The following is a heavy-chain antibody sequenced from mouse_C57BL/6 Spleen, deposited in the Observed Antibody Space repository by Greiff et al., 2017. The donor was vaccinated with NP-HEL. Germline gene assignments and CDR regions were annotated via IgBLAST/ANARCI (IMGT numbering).Heavy chain of an antibody. D-gene: IGHD2-5*01. V-gene: IGHV5-16*01. J-gene: IGHJ2*01. CDR3: ARAYYSNYDYFDY. CDR2: INYDGSST. CDR1: GFTFSDYY. Sequence: EVHLVESEGGLVQPGSSMKLSCTASGFTFSDYYMAWVRQVPEKGLEWVANINYDGSSTYYLDSLKSRFIISRDNAKNILYLQMSSLKSEDTATYYCARAYYSNYDYFDYWGQGTTLTVSS.